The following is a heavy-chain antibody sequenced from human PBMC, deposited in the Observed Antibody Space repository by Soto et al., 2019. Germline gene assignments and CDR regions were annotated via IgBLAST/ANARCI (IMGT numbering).Heavy chain of an antibody. CDR2: LGFDGGGR. V-gene: IGHV3-33*01. D-gene: IGHD1-26*01. Sequence: QMQLVESGGGVGQPGTSLRLSCAASGFDFSSYGMHWVRQTPGKGLEWVAVLGFDGGGRYYAESVKGRFTISRGNSKKMMSLQMDRLQAEGTALYYCAREPVGPDYAMDVWGQGTTVTVSS. CDR3: AREPVGPDYAMDV. J-gene: IGHJ6*02. CDR1: GFDFSSYG.